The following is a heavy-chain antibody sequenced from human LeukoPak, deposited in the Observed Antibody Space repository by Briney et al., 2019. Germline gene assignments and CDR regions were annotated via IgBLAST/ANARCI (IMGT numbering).Heavy chain of an antibody. CDR1: GFTFSIYG. CDR3: AKVGLTGTSFDY. D-gene: IGHD1-7*01. Sequence: GGSLRLSCAASGFTFSIYGMHWVRQAPGKGLEWVAVISYDGSNKDYADSVKGRFTISRDNSKNTLYLQMNSLRAEDTAVYYCAKVGLTGTSFDYWGQGTLVTVSS. V-gene: IGHV3-30*18. J-gene: IGHJ4*02. CDR2: ISYDGSNK.